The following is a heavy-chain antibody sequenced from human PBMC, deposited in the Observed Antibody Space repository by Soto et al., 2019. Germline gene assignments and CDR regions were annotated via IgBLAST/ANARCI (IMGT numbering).Heavy chain of an antibody. Sequence: QVQLLQPGAGVKKPGASVKVSCKASGYTFTIYDINWVGQAPGQGLEWMGWMDPKSGNTDYAQKFQGRVTITRNTSISTAYLEVSSLSSEDTAVYFCARGRGWRDYWGQGTLVTVSS. V-gene: IGHV1-8*01. CDR1: GYTFTIYD. J-gene: IGHJ4*02. CDR2: MDPKSGNT. D-gene: IGHD2-15*01. CDR3: ARGRGWRDY.